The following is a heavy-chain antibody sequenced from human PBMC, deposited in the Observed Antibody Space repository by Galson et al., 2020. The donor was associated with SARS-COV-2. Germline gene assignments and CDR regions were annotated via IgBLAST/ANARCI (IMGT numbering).Heavy chain of an antibody. D-gene: IGHD3-10*01. CDR1: GGSVSSGSYY. J-gene: IGHJ4*02. Sequence: SETLSLTCTVSGGSVSSGSYYWSWIRQPPGKGLEWIGYIYYSGSTNYNPSLKSRVTISVDTSKNQFSLKLSSVTAADTAVYYCAREPIWFGELLYGSYFDYWGQGTLVTVSS. CDR2: IYYSGST. V-gene: IGHV4-61*01. CDR3: AREPIWFGELLYGSYFDY.